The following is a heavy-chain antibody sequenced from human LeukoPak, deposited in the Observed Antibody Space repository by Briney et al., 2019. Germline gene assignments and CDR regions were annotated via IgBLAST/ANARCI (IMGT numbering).Heavy chain of an antibody. CDR1: GGSISSGGYY. J-gene: IGHJ1*01. CDR2: IYHSGST. D-gene: IGHD6-13*01. Sequence: KPSQTLSLTCTVSGGSISSGGYYWSWIRQPPGKGLEWIGYIYHSGSTYYNPSLKSRVTISVDRSKNQFSLKLSSVTAADTAVYYCARDSIAAAGTRYFQHWGQGTLVTVSS. V-gene: IGHV4-30-2*01. CDR3: ARDSIAAAGTRYFQH.